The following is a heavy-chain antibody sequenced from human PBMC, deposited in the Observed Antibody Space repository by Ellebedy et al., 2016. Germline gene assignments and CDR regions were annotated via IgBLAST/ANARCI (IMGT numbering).Heavy chain of an antibody. CDR2: IYYSGST. Sequence: SETLSLXXTVSGGSISSYYWSWIRQPPGKGLEWIGYIYYSGSTNYNPSLKSRVTISVDTSKNQFSLKLSSVTAADTAVYYCARTPGVRGVIITSENWFDPWGQGTLVTVSS. CDR3: ARTPGVRGVIITSENWFDP. J-gene: IGHJ5*02. CDR1: GGSISSYY. D-gene: IGHD3-10*01. V-gene: IGHV4-59*01.